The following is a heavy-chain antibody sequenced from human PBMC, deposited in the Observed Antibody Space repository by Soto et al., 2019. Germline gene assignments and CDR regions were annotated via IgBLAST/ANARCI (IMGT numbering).Heavy chain of an antibody. D-gene: IGHD2-15*01. Sequence: GGSLRLSCAASGFTFSSYEMNWVRQAPGKGLEWVSYISSSGSTIYYADSVKGRFTISRDNAKNSLYLQMNSLRAEDTAVYYCTRQRDRYCSGGSCYSYYYYGMDVWGQGTTVTVSS. CDR1: GFTFSSYE. CDR2: ISSSGSTI. J-gene: IGHJ6*02. CDR3: TRQRDRYCSGGSCYSYYYYGMDV. V-gene: IGHV3-48*03.